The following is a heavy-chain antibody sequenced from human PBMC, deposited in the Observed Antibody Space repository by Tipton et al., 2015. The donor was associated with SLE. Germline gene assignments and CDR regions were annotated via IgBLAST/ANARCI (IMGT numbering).Heavy chain of an antibody. J-gene: IGHJ4*02. D-gene: IGHD1-26*01. Sequence: TLSLTCTVSGGSISSSSYYWGWLRQPPGKGLEWIGSIYYSGSTYYNPSLKSRVTISVDTSKNQFSLKLSSVTAADTAVYYCARHYGSRYFDYWGQGTLVTVSS. CDR1: GGSISSSSYY. V-gene: IGHV4-39*01. CDR3: ARHYGSRYFDY. CDR2: IYYSGST.